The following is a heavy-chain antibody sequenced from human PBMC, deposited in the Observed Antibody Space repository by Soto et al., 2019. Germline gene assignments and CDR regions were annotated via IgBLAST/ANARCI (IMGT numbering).Heavy chain of an antibody. J-gene: IGHJ4*02. V-gene: IGHV1-2*02. CDR3: ARGLKAVADPFDY. CDR1: GYTFIDYH. D-gene: IGHD6-19*01. CDR2: INPNTGGT. Sequence: VASVKVSCKASGYTFIDYHMHWVRQAPGQGPEWMGWINPNTGGTNYRQKFQGRVTMTRDMSINTAYMELSRLRSDDTAMYYCARGLKAVADPFDYWGQGTLVTVSS.